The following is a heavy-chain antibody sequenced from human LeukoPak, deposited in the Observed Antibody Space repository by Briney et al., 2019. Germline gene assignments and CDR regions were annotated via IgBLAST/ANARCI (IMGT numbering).Heavy chain of an antibody. CDR2: IYPGDSDT. V-gene: IGHV5-51*01. D-gene: IGHD5-18*01. Sequence: GESLKISCKGSGYSSTSYWIGWVRQMPGKGLEWMGIIYPGDSDTRYSPSFQAQVTISAHKSISTAYLQWSSLKASDTAMYYCARTVYSYGSPFDYWGQGTLVTVSS. CDR3: ARTVYSYGSPFDY. CDR1: GYSSTSYW. J-gene: IGHJ4*02.